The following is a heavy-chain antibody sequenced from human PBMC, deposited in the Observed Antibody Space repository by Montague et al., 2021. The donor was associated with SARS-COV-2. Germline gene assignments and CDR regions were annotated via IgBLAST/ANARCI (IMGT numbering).Heavy chain of an antibody. D-gene: IGHD1-1*01. Sequence: SETLSLTCAVYGASFSGYHWTWIRQSPGRGLEWIGEVIHSGKTSYNPSLQSRLTMSVDTSKKQFSLRLSSVTAADTAVYYCARRLTGLEPPFDPWGQGTLVIVSS. J-gene: IGHJ5*02. CDR2: VIHSGKT. V-gene: IGHV4-34*12. CDR3: ARRLTGLEPPFDP. CDR1: GASFSGYH.